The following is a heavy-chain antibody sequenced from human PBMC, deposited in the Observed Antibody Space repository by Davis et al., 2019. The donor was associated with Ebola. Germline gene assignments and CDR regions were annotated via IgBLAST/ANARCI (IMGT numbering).Heavy chain of an antibody. CDR3: ARDLPGGDWYFDL. CDR1: GGSISSSSYY. Sequence: HTSETLSLTCTVSGGSISSSSYYWGWIRQPPGKGLEWVSRIKTDGSITNYADSVRGRFTISRDNAKNTLYLQMSSLRAEDTAVYYCARDLPGGDWYFDLWGRGTLVTVSS. V-gene: IGHV3-74*01. D-gene: IGHD1-14*01. J-gene: IGHJ2*01. CDR2: IKTDGSIT.